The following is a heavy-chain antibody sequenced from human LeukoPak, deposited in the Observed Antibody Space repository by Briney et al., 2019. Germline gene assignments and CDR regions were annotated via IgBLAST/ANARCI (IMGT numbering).Heavy chain of an antibody. V-gene: IGHV3-53*01. CDR2: IYSGGTT. J-gene: IGHJ4*02. CDR3: AREGGSDYYFDY. Sequence: GGSLRLSCAASGFTVSSKYMSWVRQAPGKGLEWVSVIYSGGTTYYADPVKGRFTISRDKSNNTLYLQMNSLRAEDTAVYYCAREGGSDYYFDYWGQGTLVTVSS. CDR1: GFTVSSKY. D-gene: IGHD1-26*01.